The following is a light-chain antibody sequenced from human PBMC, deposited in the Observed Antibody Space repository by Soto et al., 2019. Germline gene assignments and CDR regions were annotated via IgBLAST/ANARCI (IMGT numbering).Light chain of an antibody. CDR3: LLFYRDAWV. Sequence: QAVVTQGPSLTVSPGGTVTLTCASSTGAVTSGYYANWFQQKPGQAPRALISSTSNKHSWTPARFSGSLLGGKAALTLSGVQPEDEAEYYCLLFYRDAWVFGGGTKLNVL. J-gene: IGLJ3*02. V-gene: IGLV7-43*01. CDR1: TGAVTSGYY. CDR2: STS.